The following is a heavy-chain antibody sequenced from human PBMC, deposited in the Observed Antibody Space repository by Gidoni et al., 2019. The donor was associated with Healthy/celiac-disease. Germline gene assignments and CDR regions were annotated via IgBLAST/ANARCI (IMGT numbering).Heavy chain of an antibody. CDR2: ISSSSSTI. V-gene: IGHV3-48*01. CDR3: ARENAARDLGY. D-gene: IGHD6-25*01. J-gene: IGHJ4*02. CDR1: GFTFSSYS. Sequence: EVQLVESGGGLVQPGGSLRLSCAASGFTFSSYSMNWVRQAPGKGLEWVSYISSSSSTIYYADSVKGRFTISRDNAKNSLYLQMNSLRAEDTAVYYCARENAARDLGYWGQGTLVTVSS.